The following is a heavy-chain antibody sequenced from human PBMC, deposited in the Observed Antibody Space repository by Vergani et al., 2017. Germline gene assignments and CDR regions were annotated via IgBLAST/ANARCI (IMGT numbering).Heavy chain of an antibody. CDR2: ISSDGGST. J-gene: IGHJ4*02. V-gene: IGHV3-23*01. Sequence: EVQLLESGGGLVQPGGSLRLSCAASGFTFSTYAMTCVRQAPGKGLEWVSTISSDGGSTYYADSVKRRFTISRDNSKNTLSLQMNSLTAEDTAIYYCAGPQGTSAYYYGGFDYWGQGSLVTVSS. CDR1: GFTFSTYA. D-gene: IGHD3-22*01. CDR3: AGPQGTSAYYYGGFDY.